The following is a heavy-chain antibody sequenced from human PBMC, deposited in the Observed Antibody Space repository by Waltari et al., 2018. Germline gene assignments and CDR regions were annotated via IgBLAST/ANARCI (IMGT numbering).Heavy chain of an antibody. V-gene: IGHV4-39*07. CDR3: ARRGLSGSYLDFDY. CDR1: GGSISSSSYY. J-gene: IGHJ4*02. Sequence: QLQLQESGPGLVKPSETLSLTCTASGGSISSSSYYWGWIRQPPGKGLEWIGSIYYSGSTYYNPSLKSRVTISVDTSKNQFSLKLSSVTAADTAVYYCARRGLSGSYLDFDYWGQGTLVTVSS. CDR2: IYYSGST. D-gene: IGHD1-26*01.